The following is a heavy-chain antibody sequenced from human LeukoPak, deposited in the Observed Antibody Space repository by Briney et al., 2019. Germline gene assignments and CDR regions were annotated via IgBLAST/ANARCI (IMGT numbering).Heavy chain of an antibody. Sequence: GGSLRLSCAASGFTFSSYAMSWVRQALGKGLAWISTVSASGDSTSYADSVKGRFTISRDNSKNALYLQVNSLRADDAALYYCAKSHYYGSGSIDYWGQGTLVTVSS. V-gene: IGHV3-23*01. CDR3: AKSHYYGSGSIDY. J-gene: IGHJ4*02. CDR2: VSASGDST. CDR1: GFTFSSYA. D-gene: IGHD3-10*01.